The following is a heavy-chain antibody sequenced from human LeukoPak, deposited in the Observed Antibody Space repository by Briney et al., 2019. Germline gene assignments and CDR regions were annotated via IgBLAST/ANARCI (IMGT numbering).Heavy chain of an antibody. CDR1: GDSMTGYF. CDR3: ARDQSPWGITGTPVLY. D-gene: IGHD1-7*01. Sequence: SETLSLTCTVSGDSMTGYFWSWIRQPPGKGLEWIGYIHHSGGTNYSPSLKSRVTISIDMSRRQFSLKVSSVTAADTAVYYCARDQSPWGITGTPVLYWGQGTLVTVSS. CDR2: IHHSGGT. J-gene: IGHJ4*02. V-gene: IGHV4-59*01.